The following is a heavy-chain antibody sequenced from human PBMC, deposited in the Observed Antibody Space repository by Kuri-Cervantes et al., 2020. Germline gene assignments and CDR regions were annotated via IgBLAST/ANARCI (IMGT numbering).Heavy chain of an antibody. CDR3: ATKTQKHYFDY. V-gene: IGHV1-18*01. Sequence: ASVKVSCKASGYTFTSYGISWVRQAPGQGLEWMGWISAYNGDTNYAQKLQGRVTMTTDTSTSTAYLELRSLRSDDTAVYYCATKTQKHYFDYWGQGTLVTVSS. CDR1: GYTFTSYG. CDR2: ISAYNGDT. J-gene: IGHJ4*02.